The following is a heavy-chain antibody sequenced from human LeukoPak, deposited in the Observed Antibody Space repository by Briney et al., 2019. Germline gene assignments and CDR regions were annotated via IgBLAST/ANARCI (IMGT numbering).Heavy chain of an antibody. Sequence: GASVTVSCTASGGTFSIYAISWVRQAPGQGLEWMGGIIPIFGTANYAQKFQGRVTITADESTSTAYMELISLRSEDTAVYYCARGLTGDSLDYWGQGTLVTVSS. CDR3: ARGLTGDSLDY. V-gene: IGHV1-69*13. D-gene: IGHD7-27*01. CDR2: IIPIFGTA. J-gene: IGHJ4*02. CDR1: GGTFSIYA.